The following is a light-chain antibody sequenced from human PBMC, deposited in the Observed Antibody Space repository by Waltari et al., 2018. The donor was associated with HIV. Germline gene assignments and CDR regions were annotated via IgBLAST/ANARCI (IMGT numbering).Light chain of an antibody. CDR3: SSYTDSDSLL. CDR2: GVN. V-gene: IGLV2-14*01. Sequence: QSALPQPASVSGSPRQSITISCPGATSALGIYYLFSWYQKYPDKAPRLIMYGVNTRPSGISNRFSGSKSGNTASLTISALQGDDEADYYCSSYTDSDSLLFGGGTKLTVL. CDR1: TSALGIYYL. J-gene: IGLJ2*01.